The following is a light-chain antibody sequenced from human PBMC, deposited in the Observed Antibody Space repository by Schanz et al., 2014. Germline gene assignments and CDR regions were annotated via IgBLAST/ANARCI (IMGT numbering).Light chain of an antibody. CDR3: QQRSNWPRGT. CDR1: QSVTSN. Sequence: PGERATLSCRASQSVTSNLAWYQQKPGQAPRLLISGASSRSTGIPDRFSGSGSGTDFTLTISSLEPEDFAVYYCQQRSNWPRGTFGPGTKVDIK. V-gene: IGKV3-11*01. CDR2: GAS. J-gene: IGKJ3*01.